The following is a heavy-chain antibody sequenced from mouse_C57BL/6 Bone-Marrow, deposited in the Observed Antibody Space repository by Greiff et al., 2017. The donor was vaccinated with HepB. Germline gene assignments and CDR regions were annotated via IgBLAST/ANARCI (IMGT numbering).Heavy chain of an antibody. CDR1: GYSFTDYN. J-gene: IGHJ2*01. V-gene: IGHV1-39*01. D-gene: IGHD1-1*01. Sequence: EVQLQHSGPELVKPGASVKISCKASGYSFTDYNMNWVKQSNGKSLEWIGVINPNYGTTSYNQKFKGKATLTVDQSSSTAYMQLNSLTSEDSAVYYCARGDFFITTVVATDFDYWGQGTTLTVSS. CDR3: ARGDFFITTVVATDFDY. CDR2: INPNYGTT.